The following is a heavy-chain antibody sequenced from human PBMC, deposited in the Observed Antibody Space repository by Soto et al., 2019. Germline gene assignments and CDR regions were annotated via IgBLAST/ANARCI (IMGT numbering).Heavy chain of an antibody. J-gene: IGHJ6*02. CDR2: INAGNGNT. Sequence: ASVKVSCKASGYTFTSYAMHWVRQAPGQRLEWMGWINAGNGNTKYSQKFQGRVTITRDTSTSTVYMELSSLRSEDTAVYYCARVRCGGDCYRYYYYYGMDVWGQGTTVTVSS. D-gene: IGHD2-21*02. CDR3: ARVRCGGDCYRYYYYYGMDV. V-gene: IGHV1-3*01. CDR1: GYTFTSYA.